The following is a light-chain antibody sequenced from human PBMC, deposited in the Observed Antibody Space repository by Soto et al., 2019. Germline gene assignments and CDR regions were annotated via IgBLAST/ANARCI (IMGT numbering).Light chain of an antibody. Sequence: EIVMTQSPPTLSVSPGERATLSCRASQSVSSNLAWYQHKPGQAPRLLIYGASIRATGVPAKFSGSGSGTEFTLTISSLQSEDFAVYYCQQYQKWPLTFGGGTKAEIK. CDR2: GAS. CDR1: QSVSSN. V-gene: IGKV3-15*01. J-gene: IGKJ4*01. CDR3: QQYQKWPLT.